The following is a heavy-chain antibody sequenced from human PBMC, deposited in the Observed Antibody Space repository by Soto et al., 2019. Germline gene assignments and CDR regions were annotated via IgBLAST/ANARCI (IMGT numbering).Heavy chain of an antibody. V-gene: IGHV3-33*01. J-gene: IGHJ4*02. CDR1: GFTFSSYG. Sequence: QVQLVESGGGVVQPGRSLRLSCAASGFTFSSYGMHWVRQAPGKGLEWVAVIWYDGSNKYYADSVKGRFTISRDNSKNTLYLQMNSLRAEDTAVYYCARVPISKWFGELSYWGQGTLVTVSS. CDR3: ARVPISKWFGELSY. CDR2: IWYDGSNK. D-gene: IGHD3-10*01.